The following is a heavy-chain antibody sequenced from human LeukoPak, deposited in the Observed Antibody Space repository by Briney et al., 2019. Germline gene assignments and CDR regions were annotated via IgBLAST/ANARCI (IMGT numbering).Heavy chain of an antibody. J-gene: IGHJ6*02. CDR1: GGSFSGYY. CDR3: AXXXXXYXSSTSCYEGASYYYGMDV. Sequence: SETLSLTCAVYGGSFSGYYWSWIRQPPGKGLEWIGEINHSGSTNYNPSLKSRVTISVDTSKNQFSLKLSFVTAADTAVYYCAXXXXXYXSSTSCYEGASYYYGMDVWGQGTTVTVSS. D-gene: IGHD2-2*01. CDR2: INHSGST. V-gene: IGHV4-34*01.